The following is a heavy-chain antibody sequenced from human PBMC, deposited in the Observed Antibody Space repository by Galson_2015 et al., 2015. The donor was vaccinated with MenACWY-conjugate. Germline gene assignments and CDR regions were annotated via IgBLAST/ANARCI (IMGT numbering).Heavy chain of an antibody. CDR3: AREDYYDRGGLDY. CDR1: GFTFKTYS. J-gene: IGHJ4*02. CDR2: LSTTGSQT. V-gene: IGHV3-21*01. Sequence: SLRLSCAASGFTFKTYSMNWVRQAPGKGLVWVSSLSTTGSQTYYADSVKGRFTISRDNAKSSLYLQMNSLRAEDTAIYYCAREDYYDRGGLDYWGQGTLVTVSS. D-gene: IGHD3-22*01.